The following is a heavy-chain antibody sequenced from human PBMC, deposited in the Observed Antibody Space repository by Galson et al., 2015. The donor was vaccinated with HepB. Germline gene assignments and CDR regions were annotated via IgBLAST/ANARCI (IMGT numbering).Heavy chain of an antibody. D-gene: IGHD6-13*01. V-gene: IGHV1-18*04. CDR1: GYTFTSYG. CDR3: ARDSSWGSSSWYAYYYYGMDV. CDR2: ISAYNGNT. J-gene: IGHJ6*02. Sequence: SVKVSCKASGYTFTSYGISWVRQAPGQGLEWMGWISAYNGNTNYAQKLQGRVTMTTDTSTSTAYMELRSLRSDDTAVYYCARDSSWGSSSWYAYYYYGMDVWGQGTTVTVSS.